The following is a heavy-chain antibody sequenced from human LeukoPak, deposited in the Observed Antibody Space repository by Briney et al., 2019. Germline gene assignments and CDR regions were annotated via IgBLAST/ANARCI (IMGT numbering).Heavy chain of an antibody. CDR1: GYTFTGYY. CDR2: INPNSGGT. D-gene: IGHD5-18*01. CDR3: ARELGYRGYSYGAEVDY. Sequence: ASVKVSCKASGYTFTGYYMHWVRQAPGQGLEWMGWINPNSGGTNYAQKFQGRVTMTRDTSISTAYMELSRLRSDDTAVYYCARELGYRGYSYGAEVDYWGQGTLVTVSS. V-gene: IGHV1-2*02. J-gene: IGHJ4*02.